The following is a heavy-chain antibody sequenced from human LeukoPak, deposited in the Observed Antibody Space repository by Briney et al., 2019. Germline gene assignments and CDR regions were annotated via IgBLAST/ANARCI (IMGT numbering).Heavy chain of an antibody. J-gene: IGHJ4*02. CDR3: ARVYCSSTSCLFGY. V-gene: IGHV4-30-4*01. CDR2: IYYSGST. D-gene: IGHD2-2*01. CDR1: GGSFSGYY. Sequence: SETLSLTCAVYGGSFSGYYWSWIRQPPGKGLEWIGYIYYSGSTYYNPSLKSRVTISVDTSKNQFSLKLSSVTAADTAVYYCARVYCSSTSCLFGYWGQGTLVTVSS.